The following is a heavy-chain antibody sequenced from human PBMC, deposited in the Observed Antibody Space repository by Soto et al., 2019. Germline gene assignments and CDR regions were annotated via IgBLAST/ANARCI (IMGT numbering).Heavy chain of an antibody. Sequence: SETLSLTCAVYGGSFSGYYWSWIRQPPGKGLEWIGEVNHSGSTNYNPSLKSRVTISVDTSKNQFSLKLSSVTAADTAVYYCVVGASKDQEPYFDYWGQGTLVTVSS. J-gene: IGHJ4*02. CDR1: GGSFSGYY. CDR3: VVGASKDQEPYFDY. D-gene: IGHD2-15*01. V-gene: IGHV4-34*01. CDR2: VNHSGST.